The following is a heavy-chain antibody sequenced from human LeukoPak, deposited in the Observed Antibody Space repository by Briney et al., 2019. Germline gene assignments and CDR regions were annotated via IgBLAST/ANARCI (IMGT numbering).Heavy chain of an antibody. CDR3: ARYSSGWYNALYYFDY. D-gene: IGHD6-19*01. J-gene: IGHJ4*02. Sequence: SETLSLTCTVSGGSISSYYWSWIRQTPGKGLEWIGYIYYSGSTNYNPSLKSRVTISVDTSKNQFSLKLSSVTAADTAVYYCARYSSGWYNALYYFDYWGQGTLVTVSS. CDR1: GGSISSYY. CDR2: IYYSGST. V-gene: IGHV4-59*01.